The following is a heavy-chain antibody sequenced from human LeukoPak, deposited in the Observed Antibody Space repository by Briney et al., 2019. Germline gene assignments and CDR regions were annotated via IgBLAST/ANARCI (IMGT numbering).Heavy chain of an antibody. D-gene: IGHD3-22*01. V-gene: IGHV3-21*01. CDR3: ARPAREEYYYDSSGYSAADY. Sequence: PGGPLRLSCAASGFTFSSYSMNWVRQAPGKGLEWVSSISSSSSYIYYADSVKGRFTISRDNAKNSLYLQMNSLRAEDTAVYYCARPAREEYYYDSSGYSAADYWGQGTLVTVSS. CDR2: ISSSSSYI. J-gene: IGHJ4*02. CDR1: GFTFSSYS.